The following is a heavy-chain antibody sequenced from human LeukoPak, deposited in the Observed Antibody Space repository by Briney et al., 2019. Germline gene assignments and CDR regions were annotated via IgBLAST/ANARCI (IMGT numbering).Heavy chain of an antibody. CDR3: ARARETVPIDY. CDR2: INHSGST. Sequence: PSQTLSLTCTVSGGSISSGGYYWTWIRQPPGKGLEWIGEINHSGSTNYNPSLKSRVAISVDTSKNQFSLKLTSVTAADTAVYSCARARETVPIDYWGQGTLVTVSS. J-gene: IGHJ4*02. V-gene: IGHV4-30-2*01. D-gene: IGHD4-11*01. CDR1: GGSISSGGYY.